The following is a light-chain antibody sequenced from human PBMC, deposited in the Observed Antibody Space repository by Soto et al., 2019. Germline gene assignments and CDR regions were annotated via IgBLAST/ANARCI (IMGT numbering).Light chain of an antibody. V-gene: IGKV3D-15*02. Sequence: EIVMMQSPATLSVSPGERATLSCRASQSVGSNLAWYQQKPGQAPRLLIYGASRRATGTPDTFSGSGSGTDFTLTISSLEPEDFAVYYCQLYGNSPMYTFGQGTKVDIK. CDR2: GAS. CDR3: QLYGNSPMYT. CDR1: QSVGSN. J-gene: IGKJ2*01.